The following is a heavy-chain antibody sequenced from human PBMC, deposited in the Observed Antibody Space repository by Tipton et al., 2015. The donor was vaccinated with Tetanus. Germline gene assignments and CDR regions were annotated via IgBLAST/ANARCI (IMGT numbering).Heavy chain of an antibody. CDR3: ARVDYGSGSYYFDY. CDR1: GGSFSGYY. V-gene: IGHV4-34*01. Sequence: TLSLTCAVYGGSFSGYYWSWIRQPPGKGLEWIGEINHSGSTNYNPSLKSRVTISVDTSKNQFSLKLSSVTAADTAVYYCARVDYGSGSYYFDYWGQGTLVTVSS. CDR2: INHSGST. J-gene: IGHJ4*02. D-gene: IGHD3-10*01.